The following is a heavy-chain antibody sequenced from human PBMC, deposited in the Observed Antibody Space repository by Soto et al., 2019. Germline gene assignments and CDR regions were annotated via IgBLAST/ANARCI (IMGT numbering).Heavy chain of an antibody. J-gene: IGHJ5*02. CDR1: GYTFTSYG. Sequence: QVQLVQSGAEVKKPGASVKVSCKASGYTFTSYGISWVRQAPGQGLEWMGWISAYNGNTNYAQKLQGRVTMTTDTTTSTAYMGLRSLRSDDTAVYYCARQALSYSSFPLSLPKDNWFTPWGEGTLVTVSS. D-gene: IGHD6-6*01. CDR3: ARQALSYSSFPLSLPKDNWFTP. V-gene: IGHV1-18*01. CDR2: ISAYNGNT.